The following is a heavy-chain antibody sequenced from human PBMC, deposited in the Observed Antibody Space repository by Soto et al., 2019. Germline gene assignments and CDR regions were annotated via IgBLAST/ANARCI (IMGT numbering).Heavy chain of an antibody. V-gene: IGHV1-69*01. D-gene: IGHD3-10*01. Sequence: QVQLVQSGAEVKKPGSSVKVSCKASGGTFSSYAISWVRQAPGQGLEWMGGIIPIFGTANYAQKFQGRVTITADESTSTAYMVLSSLRSEDTAVYYCARLGSGYRDLHWYFDLWGRGTLVTVSS. CDR1: GGTFSSYA. J-gene: IGHJ2*01. CDR3: ARLGSGYRDLHWYFDL. CDR2: IIPIFGTA.